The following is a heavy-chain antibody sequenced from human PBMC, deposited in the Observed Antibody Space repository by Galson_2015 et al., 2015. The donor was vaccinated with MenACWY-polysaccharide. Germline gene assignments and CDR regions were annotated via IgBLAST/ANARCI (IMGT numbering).Heavy chain of an antibody. D-gene: IGHD3-10*01. CDR3: ARAGEGWFDS. Sequence: SLRLSCAAYGFTFSSHWMTWVRQAPGKGLEWVATIKQDGSEKYYVDSVKDRFTISRDNAKNSLSLQMNSLRAEDTAVYYCARAGEGWFDSWGQGTLVTVSS. V-gene: IGHV3-7*01. CDR1: GFTFSSHW. CDR2: IKQDGSEK. J-gene: IGHJ5*01.